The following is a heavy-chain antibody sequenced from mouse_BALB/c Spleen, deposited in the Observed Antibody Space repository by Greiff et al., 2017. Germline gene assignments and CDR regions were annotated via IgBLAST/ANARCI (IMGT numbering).Heavy chain of an antibody. Sequence: EVMLVESGGGLVQPGGSRKLSCAASGFTFSSFGMHWVRQAPEKGLEWVAYISSGSSTIYYADTVKGRFTISRDNPKNTLFLQMTSLRSEDTAMYYCARSLLRRRAMDYWGQGTSVTVSS. V-gene: IGHV5-17*02. D-gene: IGHD2-4*01. CDR1: GFTFSSFG. J-gene: IGHJ4*01. CDR2: ISSGSSTI. CDR3: ARSLLRRRAMDY.